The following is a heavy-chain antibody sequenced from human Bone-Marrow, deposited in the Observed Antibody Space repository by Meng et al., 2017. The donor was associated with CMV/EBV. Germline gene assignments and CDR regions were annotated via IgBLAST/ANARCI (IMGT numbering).Heavy chain of an antibody. CDR1: YTFTGYY. CDR3: ARVTYYYDSSGYSYDY. Sequence: YTFTGYYRHWVRQAPGQGLEWMGWINPNSGGTNYAQKFQGRVTMTRDTSISTAYMELSRLRSDDTAVYYCARVTYYYDSSGYSYDYWGQGTLVTVSS. D-gene: IGHD3-22*01. CDR2: INPNSGGT. V-gene: IGHV1-2*02. J-gene: IGHJ4*02.